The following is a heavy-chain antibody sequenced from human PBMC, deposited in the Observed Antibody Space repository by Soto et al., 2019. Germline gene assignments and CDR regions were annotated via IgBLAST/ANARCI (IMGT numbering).Heavy chain of an antibody. V-gene: IGHV1-69*06. CDR2: IIPIFGTA. Sequence: GASVKVSCKASGGTFSSYAISWVRQAPGQGLEWMGGIIPIFGTANYAQKFQGRVTVTADKSTSTAYMELSSLRSEDTAVYYCARDLSLTISNWFDPWGQGTLVTVSS. J-gene: IGHJ5*02. D-gene: IGHD4-17*01. CDR3: ARDLSLTISNWFDP. CDR1: GGTFSSYA.